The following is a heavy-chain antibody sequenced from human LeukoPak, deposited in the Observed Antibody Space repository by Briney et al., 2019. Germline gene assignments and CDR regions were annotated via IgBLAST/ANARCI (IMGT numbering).Heavy chain of an antibody. CDR3: ASEAVAGTFPYYYYMDV. D-gene: IGHD6-19*01. CDR2: IYTSGST. CDR1: GGSISSYY. J-gene: IGHJ6*03. V-gene: IGHV4-4*07. Sequence: KPSETLSLTCTVSGGSISSYYWSWIRQPAGKGLEWIGRIYTSGSTNYNPSLKSRVTMSVDTSKNQFSLKLSSVTAADTAVYYCASEAVAGTFPYYYYMDVWGKGTTVTVSS.